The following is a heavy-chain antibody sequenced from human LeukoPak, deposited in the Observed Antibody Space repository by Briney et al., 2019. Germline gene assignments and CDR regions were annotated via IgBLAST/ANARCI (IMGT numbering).Heavy chain of an antibody. V-gene: IGHV3-30-3*01. D-gene: IGHD4-17*01. CDR2: ISYDGSNK. CDR3: ARERYGDYSPFDP. J-gene: IGHJ5*02. Sequence: PGRSLRLSCAASGFTFSSYAMHWVRQAPGKGLEWVAVISYDGSNKYYADSVKGRFTISRDNSKNTLYLQMNSPRAEDTAVYYCARERYGDYSPFDPWGQGTLVTVSS. CDR1: GFTFSSYA.